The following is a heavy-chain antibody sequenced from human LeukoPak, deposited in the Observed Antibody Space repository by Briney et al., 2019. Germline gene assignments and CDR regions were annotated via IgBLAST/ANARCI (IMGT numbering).Heavy chain of an antibody. J-gene: IGHJ4*02. CDR2: IFGSGGSP. CDR1: EFTFGSHA. CDR3: GKTTVGYSSGQKPAWPVDY. Sequence: PGGSLRLSCEAPEFTFGSHAMYWFRQAPGKGLDWVAGIFGSGGSPHYADPVKGRFTISRDNSRNTVYLQINSLRAEDTAVYYCGKTTVGYSSGQKPAWPVDYWGQGTLVTVSS. V-gene: IGHV3-23*01. D-gene: IGHD5-18*01.